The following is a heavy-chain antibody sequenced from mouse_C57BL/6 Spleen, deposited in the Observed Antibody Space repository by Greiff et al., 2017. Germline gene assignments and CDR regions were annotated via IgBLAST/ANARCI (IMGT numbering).Heavy chain of an antibody. CDR2: INPNNGGT. CDR3: ERGDYYGSSYGRDAMDY. CDR1: GYTFTDYN. J-gene: IGHJ4*01. D-gene: IGHD1-1*01. V-gene: IGHV1-22*01. Sequence: VHVKQSGPELVKPGASVKMSCKASGYTFTDYNMHWVQQSPGKSLEWIGYINPNNGGTSYNQKFKGQATLTVNKSSSTAYMELRSLTSEDSAVYDCERGDYYGSSYGRDAMDYWGQGTSVTVSS.